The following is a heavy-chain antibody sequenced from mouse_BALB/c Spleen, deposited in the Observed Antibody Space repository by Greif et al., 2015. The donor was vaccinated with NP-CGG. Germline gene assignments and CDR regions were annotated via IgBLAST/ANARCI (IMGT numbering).Heavy chain of an antibody. V-gene: IGHV2-9*02. J-gene: IGHJ4*01. D-gene: IGHD2-14*01. CDR2: IWAGGST. CDR1: GFSLTSYG. CDR3: ARGGNYRYDSAMDY. Sequence: VKLMESGPGLVAPSQSLSITCTDSGFSLTSYGVHWVRQPPGKGLEWLGVIWAGGSTNYNSALMSRLSISKDNSKSQVLLKMNSLQTDDTAMYYCARGGNYRYDSAMDYWGQGTSVTVSS.